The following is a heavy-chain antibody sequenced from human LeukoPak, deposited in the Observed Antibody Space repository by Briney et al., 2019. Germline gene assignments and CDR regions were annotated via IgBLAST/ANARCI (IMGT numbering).Heavy chain of an antibody. CDR2: IYYSGST. D-gene: IGHD4-17*01. CDR3: ARGATVRHGDYSTYNLFDP. CDR1: GGSVTSGIYY. J-gene: IGHJ5*02. V-gene: IGHV4-61*01. Sequence: PSETLSLTCTVSGGSVTSGIYYWSWIRQPPWKGLEWIGYIYYSGSTNYNPSLKSRVTISVDTSKNQFSLKLSSVTAADTAVYYCARGATVRHGDYSTYNLFDPWGQGTLVTVSS.